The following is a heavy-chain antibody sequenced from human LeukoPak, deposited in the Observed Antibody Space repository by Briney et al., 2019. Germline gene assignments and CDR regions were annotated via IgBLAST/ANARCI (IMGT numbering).Heavy chain of an antibody. CDR1: GFTFSSYS. J-gene: IGHJ4*02. D-gene: IGHD3-16*02. Sequence: GGSLRLSCAASGFTFSSYSMNWVRQAPGKGLEWVSSITGSSSYIHYADSVKGRFTISRDNTKNSLYLQMNSLRAEDTAVYYCARGFADFVWGSYPSSYWGQGILVTVSS. V-gene: IGHV3-21*01. CDR2: ITGSSSYI. CDR3: ARGFADFVWGSYPSSY.